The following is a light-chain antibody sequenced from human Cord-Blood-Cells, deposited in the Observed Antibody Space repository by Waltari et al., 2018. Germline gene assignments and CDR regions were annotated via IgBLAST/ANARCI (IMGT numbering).Light chain of an antibody. CDR1: QSVLYSSNNKNY. CDR3: QQYYSTPLT. V-gene: IGKV4-1*01. J-gene: IGKJ4*01. CDR2: WAS. Sequence: DIVMTQSSDSLAVSLGERATILCKSSQSVLYSSNNKNYLAWYQQKPGQPPKLLIYWASTRESGVPDRFSGSGSGTDFTLTISSLQAEDVAVYYCQQYYSTPLTFGGGTKVEIK.